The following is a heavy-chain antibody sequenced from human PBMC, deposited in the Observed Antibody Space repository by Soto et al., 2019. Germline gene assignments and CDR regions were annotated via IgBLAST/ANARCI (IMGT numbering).Heavy chain of an antibody. J-gene: IGHJ4*02. D-gene: IGHD2-21*01. Sequence: EVQLSESGGGLVQPGGSLRLSCVASGFTFSSYSMGWVRQAPGKGLEWVSAISGRDDSTYHADSVRGRFTISRDNSKNTRYLQMSSLRAEDTAIYYCAIRALSYAGEFDNWGQGTLVTVSS. V-gene: IGHV3-23*01. CDR2: ISGRDDST. CDR1: GFTFSSYS. CDR3: AIRALSYAGEFDN.